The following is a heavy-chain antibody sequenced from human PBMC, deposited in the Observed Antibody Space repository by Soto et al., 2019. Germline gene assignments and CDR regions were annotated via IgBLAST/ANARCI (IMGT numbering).Heavy chain of an antibody. CDR2: IKKDVSEK. Sequence: GGSLRLSCAASGISTSSYWMGWVRQAPGRGLEWVASIKKDVSEKYYMDSLKGRFTISRDNALNSLYLQMNSLRAEDTAVYFCVTGYHSDYWGQGTRVTVSS. CDR1: GISTSSYW. J-gene: IGHJ4*02. D-gene: IGHD5-18*01. CDR3: VTGYHSDY. V-gene: IGHV3-7*03.